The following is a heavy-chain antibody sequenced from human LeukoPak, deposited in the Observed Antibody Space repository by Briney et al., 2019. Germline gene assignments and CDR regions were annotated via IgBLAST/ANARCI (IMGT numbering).Heavy chain of an antibody. CDR2: ISSSSSTI. Sequence: GGSLRLSCAASGFTFSSYSMNWVRQAPGKGLEWVSYISSSSSTIYYADSVKGRFTISRDNARNSLYLRMNSLRDEDTAVYYCARDLRYSPGVFLDYWGQGTLVTVSS. CDR1: GFTFSSYS. D-gene: IGHD5-18*01. V-gene: IGHV3-48*02. J-gene: IGHJ4*02. CDR3: ARDLRYSPGVFLDY.